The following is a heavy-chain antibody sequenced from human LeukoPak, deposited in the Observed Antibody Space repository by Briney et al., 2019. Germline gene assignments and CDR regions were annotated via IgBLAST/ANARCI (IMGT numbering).Heavy chain of an antibody. J-gene: IGHJ4*02. CDR1: GFTFSSYD. D-gene: IGHD3-10*01. CDR2: ISYDGSNK. V-gene: IGHV3-30*18. Sequence: GGSLRLSCAASGFTFSSYDMHWVRQAPGKGLEWVAVISYDGSNKYYADSVKGRFTISRDNSKNTLYLQMNTLRAEDTAVYYCAKDPDYYGSGSYYSDYWGQGTLVTVSS. CDR3: AKDPDYYGSGSYYSDY.